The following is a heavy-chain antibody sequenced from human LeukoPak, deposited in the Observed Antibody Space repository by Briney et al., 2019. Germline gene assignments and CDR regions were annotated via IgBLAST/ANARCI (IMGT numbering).Heavy chain of an antibody. D-gene: IGHD5-18*01. CDR2: INHSGST. V-gene: IGHV4-34*01. CDR1: GGSFSGYY. J-gene: IGHJ4*02. CDR3: ASDTGAGGYSYGYVY. Sequence: PSETLSLTCAVYGGSFSGYYWSWIRQPPGKGLEWIGEINHSGSTNYNPSLKSRVTISVDTSKNQFSLKLSSVTAADTAVYYCASDTGAGGYSYGYVYWGQGNLVTVSS.